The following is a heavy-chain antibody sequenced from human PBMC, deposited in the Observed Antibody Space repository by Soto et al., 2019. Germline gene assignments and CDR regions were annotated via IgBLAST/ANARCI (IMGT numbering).Heavy chain of an antibody. CDR2: INPNSGGT. CDR3: ARERPYGSGSSGDYYYGMDV. D-gene: IGHD3-10*01. CDR1: VYTFTGYY. V-gene: IGHV1-2*04. Sequence: ASVKVSCKASVYTFTGYYMHWVRQAPGQGLEWMGWINPNSGGTNYAQKFQGWVTMTRDTSISTAYMELSRLRSDDTAVYYCARERPYGSGSSGDYYYGMDVWGQGTTVTVSS. J-gene: IGHJ6*02.